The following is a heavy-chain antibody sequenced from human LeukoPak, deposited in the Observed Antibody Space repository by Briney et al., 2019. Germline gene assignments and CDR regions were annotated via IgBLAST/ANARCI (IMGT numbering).Heavy chain of an antibody. CDR2: IKEDGSEK. V-gene: IGHV3-7*01. J-gene: IGHJ2*01. CDR1: GFTFNSYW. D-gene: IGHD3-22*01. CDR3: ARLSPVTMIGVSYWYFDL. Sequence: GGSLRLSCAASGFTFNSYWMTWVRQAPGKGLEWVANIKEDGSEKSYVDSVKGRFTISRDNTKNSMYLQVNSLRAEDTAVYYCARLSPVTMIGVSYWYFDLWGRGTLVTVSS.